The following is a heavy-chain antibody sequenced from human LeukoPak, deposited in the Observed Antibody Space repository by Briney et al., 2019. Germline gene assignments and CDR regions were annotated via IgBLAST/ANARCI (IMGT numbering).Heavy chain of an antibody. J-gene: IGHJ3*02. V-gene: IGHV3-7*01. Sequence: PGGSLRLSCAASGFTFSSYWMSWVRQAPGKGLEWVANIKQDGSEKYYVDSVKGRFTISRDNAKNSLYLQMNSLRAEDTAVYYCARVVGVVPAAISAFDIWGQVTMVTVSS. CDR2: IKQDGSEK. CDR1: GFTFSSYW. D-gene: IGHD2-2*01. CDR3: ARVVGVVPAAISAFDI.